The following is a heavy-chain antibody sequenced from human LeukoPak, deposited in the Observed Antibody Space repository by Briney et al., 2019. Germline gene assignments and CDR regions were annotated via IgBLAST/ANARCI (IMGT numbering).Heavy chain of an antibody. CDR3: AKDPYSYGSYFDY. CDR2: IWYDGRDK. CDR1: GFTFSGCG. V-gene: IGHV3-30*02. D-gene: IGHD5-18*01. Sequence: GGSLRLSCAASGFTFSGCGMHWVRQAPGKGLEWVAFIWYDGRDKYYADSVKGRFTISRDNSKNTLYLQMNSLRAEDTAMYYCAKDPYSYGSYFDYWGQRTLVTVSS. J-gene: IGHJ4*02.